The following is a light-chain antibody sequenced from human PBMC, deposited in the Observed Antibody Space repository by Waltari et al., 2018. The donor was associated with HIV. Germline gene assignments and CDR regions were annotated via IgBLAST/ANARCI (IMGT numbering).Light chain of an antibody. CDR3: CSYAGNYSVI. CDR2: DVS. Sequence: QSALTQPRSVSGSPGQSVTISCTGTSSDVGDYDFVSWYQQHPAKAPKRMIYDVSKRPSGVPDRFSGSKSGNTASLTISGLQAEDEGDYYCCSYAGNYSVIFGGGAKLTVL. J-gene: IGLJ2*01. V-gene: IGLV2-11*01. CDR1: SSDVGDYDF.